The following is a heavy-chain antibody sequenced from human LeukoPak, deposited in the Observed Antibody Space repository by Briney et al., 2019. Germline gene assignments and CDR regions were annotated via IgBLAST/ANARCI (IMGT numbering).Heavy chain of an antibody. CDR2: MNPNNGNT. V-gene: IGHV1-8*01. CDR3: GMGTVAAYIDF. J-gene: IGHJ4*02. Sequence: ASVKASCKVSGYTFTSYNFNWVRQAPGQGLEWMGWMNPNNGNTGIAQKFQGRVTMTRNTSIRTAYMELSSLRSEDTAVYYCGMGTVAAYIDFWGQGTLVTVSS. D-gene: IGHD6-19*01. CDR1: GYTFTSYN.